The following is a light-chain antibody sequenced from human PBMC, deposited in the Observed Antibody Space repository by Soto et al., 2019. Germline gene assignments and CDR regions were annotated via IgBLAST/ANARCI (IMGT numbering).Light chain of an antibody. CDR1: SSDVGGYNY. J-gene: IGLJ1*01. CDR2: EVS. CDR3: NSYTSSSTRV. V-gene: IGLV2-14*01. Sequence: QSVLTQPASVSGSPGQSITISCTGTSSDVGGYNYVSWYQQHPGKAPKLMIYEVSNRPSGVSNRFSDSKSGNTASLTISGLQAEEEADYYCNSYTSSSTRVFGPGTKVTVL.